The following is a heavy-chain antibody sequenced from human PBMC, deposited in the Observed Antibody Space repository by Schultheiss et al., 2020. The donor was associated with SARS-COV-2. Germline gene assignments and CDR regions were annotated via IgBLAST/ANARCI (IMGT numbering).Heavy chain of an antibody. Sequence: SETLSLTCTVSGGSISSGSYYWSWIRQPPGKGLEWIGEINHSGSTNYNPSLKSRVTISVDTAKNQFALKRSSGTAADTAVDDGARHSEITMFGVVISPAWFDPWGQGTLVTVSS. CDR1: GGSISSGSYY. J-gene: IGHJ5*02. CDR2: INHSGST. CDR3: ARHSEITMFGVVISPAWFDP. V-gene: IGHV4-39*01. D-gene: IGHD3-3*01.